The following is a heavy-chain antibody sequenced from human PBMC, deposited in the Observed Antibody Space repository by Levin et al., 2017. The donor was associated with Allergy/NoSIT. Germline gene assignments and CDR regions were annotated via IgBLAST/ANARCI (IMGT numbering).Heavy chain of an antibody. CDR3: ARETIAAPPYNWFDT. V-gene: IGHV1-2*06. CDR2: LNPNTGGT. D-gene: IGHD6-13*01. Sequence: PWASVKVSCKASGFTFTIYDIHWVRQAPGQGLEWVGRLNPNTGGTDSAQKFMGRVTMTRDTSTTTAFMELTRLRPDDTAIYYCARETIAAPPYNWFDTWGQGALVTVSS. CDR1: GFTFTIYD. J-gene: IGHJ5*02.